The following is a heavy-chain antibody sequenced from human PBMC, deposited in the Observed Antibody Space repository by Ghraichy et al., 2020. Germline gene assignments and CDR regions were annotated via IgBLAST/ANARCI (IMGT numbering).Heavy chain of an antibody. CDR1: GFTFSNYA. V-gene: IGHV3-23*01. D-gene: IGHD1-14*01. Sequence: GESLNISCAASGFTFSNYAMSWVRQAPGKGLEWVSAISGSGGSTYYADSVKGRFTISRDNSKSTLYLQMNSLRAEDTAVYYCAKGPISRGYNWFDPWGQGTLVTVSS. CDR3: AKGPISRGYNWFDP. CDR2: ISGSGGST. J-gene: IGHJ5*02.